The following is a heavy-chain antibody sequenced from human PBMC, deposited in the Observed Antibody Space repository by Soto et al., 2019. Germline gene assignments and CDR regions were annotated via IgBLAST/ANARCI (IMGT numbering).Heavy chain of an antibody. V-gene: IGHV1-18*04. D-gene: IGHD3-9*01. CDR1: GYTFTSYG. CDR2: ISAYNGNT. CDR3: ARNYDILTSYGMDV. Sequence: ASVKVSCKASGYTFTSYGISWVRQAPGQGLEWMGWISAYNGNTNYAQKLQGRVTMTTDTSTSTAYMELRSLRSDDTAVYYCARNYDILTSYGMDVWGQGTTVTVYS. J-gene: IGHJ6*02.